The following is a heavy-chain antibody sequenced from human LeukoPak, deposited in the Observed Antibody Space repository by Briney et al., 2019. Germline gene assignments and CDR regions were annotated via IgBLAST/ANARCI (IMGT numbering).Heavy chain of an antibody. CDR3: AGRRITIFGAAGPPCY. J-gene: IGHJ4*02. CDR2: IYHSGST. Sequence: KPSETLSLTCTVSGGSISSGGYYWSWIRQPPGKGLEWIGYIYHSGSTYYNPSLKSRVTISVDRSKNQFSLKLSSVTAADTAVYYCAGRRITIFGAAGPPCYWGQGTLVTVSS. CDR1: GGSISSGGYY. V-gene: IGHV4-30-2*01. D-gene: IGHD3-3*01.